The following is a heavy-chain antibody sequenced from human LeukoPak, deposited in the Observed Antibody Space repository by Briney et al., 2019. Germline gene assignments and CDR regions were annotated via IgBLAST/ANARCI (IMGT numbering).Heavy chain of an antibody. V-gene: IGHV6-1*01. J-gene: IGHJ6*02. CDR3: ARDRGTYYYGSGSYSRYSVYYGMDV. D-gene: IGHD3-10*01. CDR1: GDSVSSNSAA. CDR2: TYYRSKWYN. Sequence: SQTLSLTCAISGDSVSSNSAAWNWIRQSPSRGLEWLGRTYYRSKWYNDYAVSVKSRITINSDTSKNQFSLQLNSVTPEDTAVYYCARDRGTYYYGSGSYSRYSVYYGMDVWGQGTTVTVSS.